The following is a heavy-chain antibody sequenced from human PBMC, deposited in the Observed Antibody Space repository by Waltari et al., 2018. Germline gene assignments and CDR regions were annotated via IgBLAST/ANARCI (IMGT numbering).Heavy chain of an antibody. D-gene: IGHD6-6*01. CDR2: IQHSGSP. J-gene: IGHJ4*02. V-gene: IGHV4-34*01. CDR3: ARAHSTSGCDY. CDR1: GDSLGGYS. Sequence: HVEIQQWGAGLLKPSETLSPTCTVSGDSLGGYSWAWFRQAPGKGLEWIGEIQHSGSPHPNPSLEDRVTMSVDTSMNQFSLTLRSLTAADTAVYYCARAHSTSGCDYWGQGALVTVSS.